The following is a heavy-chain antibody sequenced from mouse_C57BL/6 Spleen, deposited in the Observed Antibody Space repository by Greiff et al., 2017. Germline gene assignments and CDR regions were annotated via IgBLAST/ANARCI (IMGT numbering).Heavy chain of an antibody. CDR1: GYSITSGYD. J-gene: IGHJ1*03. CDR3: ARAEATTVVLHWYFDV. V-gene: IGHV3-1*01. Sequence: VQLQQSGPGMVKPSQSLSLTCTVTGYSITSGYDWHWIRHFPGNKLEWMGYISYSGSTNYNPSLKSRISITHDTSKNHFFLKLNSVTTEDTATYYCARAEATTVVLHWYFDVWGTGTTVTVSS. CDR2: ISYSGST. D-gene: IGHD1-1*01.